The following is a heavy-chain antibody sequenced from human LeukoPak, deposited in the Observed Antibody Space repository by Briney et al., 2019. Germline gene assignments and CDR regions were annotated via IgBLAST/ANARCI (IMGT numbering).Heavy chain of an antibody. CDR3: ARVRWGASGAFDI. V-gene: IGHV1-2*02. Sequence: ASVKVSCKASGYTFTGYYMHWVRQAPGQGLEWMGWINPNSGGTNYAQKFQGRVTMTRDTSISTAYMELSRLRSDDTAVYYCARVRWGASGAFDIWGQGTMVTVSS. D-gene: IGHD4-23*01. J-gene: IGHJ3*02. CDR2: INPNSGGT. CDR1: GYTFTGYY.